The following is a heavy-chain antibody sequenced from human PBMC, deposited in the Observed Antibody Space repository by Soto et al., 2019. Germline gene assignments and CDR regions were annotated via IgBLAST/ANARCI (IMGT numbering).Heavy chain of an antibody. Sequence: SETLSLTCTVSGGSISSGGYYWSWIRQHPGKGLEWIGYIYYSGSTYYNPSLKSRVTISVDTSKNQFSLKLSSVTAADTAVYYCARGGLSYYYDSSGYYSYYFDYWGQGTLVTVYS. D-gene: IGHD3-22*01. V-gene: IGHV4-31*03. J-gene: IGHJ4*02. CDR3: ARGGLSYYYDSSGYYSYYFDY. CDR1: GGSISSGGYY. CDR2: IYYSGST.